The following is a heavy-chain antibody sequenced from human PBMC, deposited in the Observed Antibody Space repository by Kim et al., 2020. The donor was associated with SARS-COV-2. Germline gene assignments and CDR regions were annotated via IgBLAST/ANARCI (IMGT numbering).Heavy chain of an antibody. CDR3: ARDFGRLWAAAGSFDY. CDR2: IWYDGSNK. D-gene: IGHD6-13*01. CDR1: GFTFSSYG. J-gene: IGHJ4*01. V-gene: IGHV3-33*01. Sequence: GGSLRLSCAASGFTFSSYGMHWVRQAPGKGLEWLAVIWYDGSNKYYADSVKGRFTISRDNSKNTLYLQMNSLRAEDTAVYYCARDFGRLWAAAGSFDYWG.